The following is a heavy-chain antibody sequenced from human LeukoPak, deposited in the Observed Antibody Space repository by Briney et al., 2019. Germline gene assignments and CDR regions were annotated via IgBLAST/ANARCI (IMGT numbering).Heavy chain of an antibody. V-gene: IGHV3-33*01. Sequence: PGGSLRLSCAASGFTFSNYGLHWVRQAPGKGLEWVAVIWDDGSNKYYADSVKGRFTISRDNSKNTLYLQMNSLRAEDTAVYYCARGSYYGSGSSPEYWGQGTLVTVS. D-gene: IGHD3-10*01. J-gene: IGHJ4*02. CDR3: ARGSYYGSGSSPEY. CDR2: IWDDGSNK. CDR1: GFTFSNYG.